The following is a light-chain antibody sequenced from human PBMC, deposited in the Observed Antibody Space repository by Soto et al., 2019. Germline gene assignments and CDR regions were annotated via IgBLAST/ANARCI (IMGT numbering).Light chain of an antibody. J-gene: IGKJ1*01. CDR1: RTVSSN. CDR3: HQYNNWPPST. CDR2: GAS. Sequence: EIVMPQSPATLSVSPGERATLSCRASRTVSSNLAWYQQKPGQAPRLLIYGASTRANGIPARFSGSGSGTEFTLTISSLQSEDLAVYYCHQYNNWPPSTFGQGTKVDIK. V-gene: IGKV3-15*01.